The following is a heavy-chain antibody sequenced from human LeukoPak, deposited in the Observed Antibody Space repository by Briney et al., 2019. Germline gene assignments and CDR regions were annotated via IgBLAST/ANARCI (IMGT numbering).Heavy chain of an antibody. CDR1: RGTFTSYA. Sequence: GASVKVSCKPSRGTFTSYAISWVRQAPGHGLEWMGGMSPIFGTANYAQKFQGRVTITADKSTSTAYMELSSLRSEDTAVYYCARDAYGDYQGGHDAFDMWGQGTMVTVSS. J-gene: IGHJ3*02. V-gene: IGHV1-69*06. CDR3: ARDAYGDYQGGHDAFDM. CDR2: MSPIFGTA. D-gene: IGHD4-17*01.